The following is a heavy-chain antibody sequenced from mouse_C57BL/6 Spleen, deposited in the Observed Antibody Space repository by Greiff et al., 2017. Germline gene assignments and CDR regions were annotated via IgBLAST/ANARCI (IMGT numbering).Heavy chain of an antibody. Sequence: EPGGGLVQPKGSLKLSCAASGFSFNTYAMNWVRQAPGKGLEWVARIRSKSNNYATYYADSVKDRFTICRDDSESMLYLQMNNLKNEDTAMYYCVRITYYAMDDWGQGTSVTVSS. CDR3: VRITYYAMDD. CDR2: IRSKSNNYAT. J-gene: IGHJ4*01. D-gene: IGHD2-4*01. V-gene: IGHV10-1*01. CDR1: GFSFNTYA.